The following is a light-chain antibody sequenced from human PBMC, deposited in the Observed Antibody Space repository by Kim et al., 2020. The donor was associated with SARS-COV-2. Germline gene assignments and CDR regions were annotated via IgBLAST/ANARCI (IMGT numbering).Light chain of an antibody. Sequence: GQPITVTSTGPSSDIGAYNGISSYQQPPGESPKLIFYNVSHRPSGFSHRFSGSMSVNAASLTISGLRAEDDAYYYSITYTSSNTLVFGTGTKFTVL. CDR3: ITYTSSNTLV. V-gene: IGLV2-14*03. CDR1: SSDIGAYNG. J-gene: IGLJ1*01. CDR2: NVS.